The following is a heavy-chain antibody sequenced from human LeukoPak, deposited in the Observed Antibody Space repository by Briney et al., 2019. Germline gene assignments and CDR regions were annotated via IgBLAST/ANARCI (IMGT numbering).Heavy chain of an antibody. CDR2: TSNSGYP. V-gene: IGHV4-31*03. Sequence: SETLSLTCTVSGGSIRTSEDHWTWIRQHPGKGLEWIGYTSNSGYPDSNPSLKSRVTISLDTSKNQFSLKLSSVTAADTAVYYCAREPTQLLRFGEFHPFDNWGQGTLVTVSS. CDR3: AREPTQLLRFGEFHPFDN. J-gene: IGHJ4*02. CDR1: GGSIRTSEDH. D-gene: IGHD3-10*01.